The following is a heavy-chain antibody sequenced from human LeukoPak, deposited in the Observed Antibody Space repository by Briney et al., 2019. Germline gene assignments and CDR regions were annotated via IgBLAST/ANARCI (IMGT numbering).Heavy chain of an antibody. D-gene: IGHD3-22*01. Sequence: SETLSLTCTVSGGTISSYYWSWIRQPPGKGLEWIGYIYYSGSTNYNPSLKSRVTISVDTSKNQFSLKLSSVTAADTAVYFCARVLYGSYGMDVWGQGTTVTVSS. J-gene: IGHJ6*02. V-gene: IGHV4-59*01. CDR2: IYYSGST. CDR3: ARVLYGSYGMDV. CDR1: GGTISSYY.